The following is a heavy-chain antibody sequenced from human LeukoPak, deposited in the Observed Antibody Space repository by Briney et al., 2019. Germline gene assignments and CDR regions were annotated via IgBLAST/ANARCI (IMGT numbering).Heavy chain of an antibody. Sequence: ASVKVSCMASGYTFTYYYMHWVRQAPGQGLEWMGWINPYSGATNYAQKFQGRVTMTRDTSINTAYMDLSRLGSDDTALYYCAREASGWFDPWGQGTLVTVSS. D-gene: IGHD3-10*01. V-gene: IGHV1-2*02. CDR2: INPYSGAT. CDR3: AREASGWFDP. CDR1: GYTFTYYY. J-gene: IGHJ5*02.